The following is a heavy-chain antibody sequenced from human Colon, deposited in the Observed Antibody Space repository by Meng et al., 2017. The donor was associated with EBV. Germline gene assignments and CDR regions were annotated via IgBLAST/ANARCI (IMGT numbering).Heavy chain of an antibody. CDR1: GGSTRSSNW. CDR2: IYHSGST. Sequence: VQMQESGPGQASPSAPRALTCPGSGGSTRSSNWWSWVRQAPRTGLEWIGEIYHSGSTSYNPSLKSRVPISVDKSKNQFSLKLSSVTVADTAVYYCASGRKYCSSTSCYGQFDYWGQGILVTVSS. J-gene: IGHJ4*02. V-gene: IGHV4-4*02. D-gene: IGHD2-2*01. CDR3: ASGRKYCSSTSCYGQFDY.